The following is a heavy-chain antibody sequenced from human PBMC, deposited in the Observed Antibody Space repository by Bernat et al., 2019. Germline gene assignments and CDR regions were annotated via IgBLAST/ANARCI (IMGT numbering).Heavy chain of an antibody. V-gene: IGHV3-48*03. J-gene: IGHJ4*02. D-gene: IGHD2-2*01. CDR2: ISSSGTAI. CDR3: ARDASRYCSSTSCQGTVWF. Sequence: EVQLVESGGGLVQPGGSLRLSCAASGFTFSNYEMNWVRQAPGKGLEWVSYISSSGTAIYYADSVKGRFTISRDNAKNSLYLQMNSLRAEDTAVYFCARDASRYCSSTSCQGTVWFWGQGTLVTVSS. CDR1: GFTFSNYE.